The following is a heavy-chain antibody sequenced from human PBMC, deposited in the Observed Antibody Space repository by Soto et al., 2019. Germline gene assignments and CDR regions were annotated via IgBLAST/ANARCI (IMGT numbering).Heavy chain of an antibody. CDR1: GFPFSVVW. CDR3: TSPRGGKRDVYY. J-gene: IGHJ4*02. CDR2: IKTNSVGGTT. D-gene: IGHD1-26*01. V-gene: IGHV3-15*01. Sequence: EVQLVESGGDLVKPGGSLRLSCAASGFPFSVVWMTWVRQAPGKGLELAGHIKTNSVGGTTDYAAPVKGRFTISRDDSKNTVYLQMNSLRIEDTAVYYCTSPRGGKRDVYYWGQGTLVIVSS.